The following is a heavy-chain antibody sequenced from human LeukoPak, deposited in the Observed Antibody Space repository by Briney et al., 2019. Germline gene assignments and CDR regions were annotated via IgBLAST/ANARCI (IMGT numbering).Heavy chain of an antibody. V-gene: IGHV3-30*02. J-gene: IGHJ4*02. CDR2: IRSDGTNK. D-gene: IGHD3-22*01. CDR3: AKDHSLQYYDSSGYFPGYY. Sequence: GGSLRLPCVASGFTFSSYGMHWVRQAPGKGLEWVAFIRSDGTNKYYADSVKGRFTISRDNSKNTLFLQMNSLRADDTAVYYCAKDHSLQYYDSSGYFPGYYWGQGTLVTVSS. CDR1: GFTFSSYG.